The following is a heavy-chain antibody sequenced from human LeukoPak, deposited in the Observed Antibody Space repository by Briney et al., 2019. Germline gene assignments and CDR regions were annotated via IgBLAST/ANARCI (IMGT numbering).Heavy chain of an antibody. CDR1: GGSISSYC. V-gene: IGHV4-39*01. J-gene: IGHJ5*02. Sequence: SETLSLTCTVSGGSISSYCWSWIRQPPGKGLEWIGSIYYSGSTYYNPSLKSRVTISVDTSKNQFSLKLSTVTAADTAVYYCARHYGPWGQGTLVTVSS. D-gene: IGHD3-16*01. CDR3: ARHYGP. CDR2: IYYSGST.